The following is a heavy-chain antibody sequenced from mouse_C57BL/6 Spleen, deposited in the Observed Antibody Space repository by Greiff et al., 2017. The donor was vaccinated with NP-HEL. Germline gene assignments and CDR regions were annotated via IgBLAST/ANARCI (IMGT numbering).Heavy chain of an antibody. CDR2: ISDGGSYT. CDR3: ARHYGGSNAWFAY. Sequence: EVKLEESGGGLVKPGGSLKLSCAASGFTFSSYAMPWVRQTPEKRLEWVATISDGGSYTYYPDNVKGRFTISRDNAKNKLYLQMSHLKSEDTAMYYCARHYGGSNAWFAYWGQGTLVTVSA. J-gene: IGHJ3*01. D-gene: IGHD1-1*01. CDR1: GFTFSSYA. V-gene: IGHV5-4*03.